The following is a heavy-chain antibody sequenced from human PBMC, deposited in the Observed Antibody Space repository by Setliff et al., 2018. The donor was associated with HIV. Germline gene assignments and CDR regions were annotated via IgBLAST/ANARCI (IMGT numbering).Heavy chain of an antibody. CDR2: IYYSGST. Sequence: SETLSLTCTVSGGSISSYYWSWIRQPPGKGLEWIGYIYYSGSTNYNPSLKSRATISVDTSTNQFSLKLSSVTAADTAVYYCARGRYDYVWARAFDIWGQGTMVTVSS. CDR3: ARGRYDYVWARAFDI. J-gene: IGHJ3*02. V-gene: IGHV4-59*01. D-gene: IGHD3-16*01. CDR1: GGSISSYY.